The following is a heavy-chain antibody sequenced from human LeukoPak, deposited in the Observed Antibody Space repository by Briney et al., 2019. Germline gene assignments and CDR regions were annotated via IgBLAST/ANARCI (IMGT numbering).Heavy chain of an antibody. CDR1: GGSISTYY. V-gene: IGHV4-59*08. D-gene: IGHD2-21*02. Sequence: SETLSLTCTVSGGSISTYYWSWIRQPPGKGLEWIGYMYYSGSTNYNPSLKSRVTISVDTSKKQFSLKLSSVTAADTAVYYCARTYCGGDCRGYYYHYYMDVWGKGTTVTISS. CDR3: ARTYCGGDCRGYYYHYYMDV. J-gene: IGHJ6*03. CDR2: MYYSGST.